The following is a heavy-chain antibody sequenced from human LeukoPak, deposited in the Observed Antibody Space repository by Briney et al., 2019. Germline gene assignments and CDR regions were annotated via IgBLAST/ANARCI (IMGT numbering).Heavy chain of an antibody. V-gene: IGHV3-7*01. CDR3: ARLGGYSSSGDDY. Sequence: PGGSLRLFCAASGFTFSSYWMSWVRQAPGKGLEWVANIKQDGSEKYYVDSVKGRFTISRDNAKNSLYLQMNSLRAEDTAVYYCARLGGYSSSGDDYWGQGTLVTVSS. CDR1: GFTFSSYW. D-gene: IGHD6-6*01. CDR2: IKQDGSEK. J-gene: IGHJ4*02.